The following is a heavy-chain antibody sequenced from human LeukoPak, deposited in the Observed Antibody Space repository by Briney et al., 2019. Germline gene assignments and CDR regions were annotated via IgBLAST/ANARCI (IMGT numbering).Heavy chain of an antibody. CDR3: ARGYRRDGYNPPFDY. V-gene: IGHV3-30*04. Sequence: GGSLRLSCVASGFTFSSYAMHWVRQAPGKGLEWVAVISYDGSNKYYADSVKGRFTISRDNSKNTLYLQINSLRAEDTAVYYCARGYRRDGYNPPFDYWGQGTLVTVSS. CDR2: ISYDGSNK. CDR1: GFTFSSYA. J-gene: IGHJ4*02. D-gene: IGHD5-24*01.